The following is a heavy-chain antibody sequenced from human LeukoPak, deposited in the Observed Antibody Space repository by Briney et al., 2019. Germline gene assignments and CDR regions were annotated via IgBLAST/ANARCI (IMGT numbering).Heavy chain of an antibody. CDR1: GFTFDDYA. CDR3: AKGIRSKLDV. J-gene: IGHJ6*02. V-gene: IGHV3-9*01. Sequence: GRSLRLSCAASGFTFDDYAMHWVRQAPGKGLEWVSGISWNSGSIGYADSVKGRFTISRDNAKNSLYLQMNRLRAEDTALYYCAKGIRSKLDVWGQGTTVTVSS. CDR2: ISWNSGSI.